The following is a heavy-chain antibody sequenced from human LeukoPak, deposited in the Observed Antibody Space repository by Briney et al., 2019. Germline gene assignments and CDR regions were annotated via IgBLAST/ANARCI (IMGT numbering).Heavy chain of an antibody. Sequence: GGSLRLSCAASGFTFSGYWMHWVRQGPEKGLELVSRIDNDGHGILYADSVKGRFSTSRDNAKNTLYLQMNSLRFEDTAVYYCATGGGWVPSFGVVTHIDVWGKGTTVTVSS. J-gene: IGHJ6*03. D-gene: IGHD3-3*01. CDR3: ATGGGWVPSFGVVTHIDV. CDR1: GFTFSGYW. V-gene: IGHV3-74*03. CDR2: IDNDGHGI.